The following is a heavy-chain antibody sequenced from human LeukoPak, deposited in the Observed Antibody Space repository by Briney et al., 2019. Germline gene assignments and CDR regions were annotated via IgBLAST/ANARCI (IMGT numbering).Heavy chain of an antibody. CDR1: GLTFSSYA. Sequence: PGGSLRLSCAASGLTFSSYAMSWVRQAPGKGLEWVSAISGSGGSTYYADSVKGRFTISRDNSKNTLYLQMNSLRAEDTAVYYCAKDRVSGVVVILDYWGQGTLVTVSS. J-gene: IGHJ4*02. CDR2: ISGSGGST. CDR3: AKDRVSGVVVILDY. V-gene: IGHV3-23*01. D-gene: IGHD3-22*01.